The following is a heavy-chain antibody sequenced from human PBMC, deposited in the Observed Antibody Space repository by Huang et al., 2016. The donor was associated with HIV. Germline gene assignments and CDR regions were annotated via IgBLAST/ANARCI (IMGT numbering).Heavy chain of an antibody. CDR3: ARDSPLLGVVIVVVPTAPNAFDI. Sequence: QVQLVQSGVEVKKPGASVKVSCKASGYTFTSYGISWVRQAPGQGLGWMGLSSAYHVGTNYAQNVQGRVTRTTDTSTSTAYMELRSLRSDDTAVYYCARDSPLLGVVIVVVPTAPNAFDIWGQGTMVTVSS. D-gene: IGHD2-2*01. V-gene: IGHV1-18*01. CDR2: SSAYHVGT. J-gene: IGHJ3*02. CDR1: GYTFTSYG.